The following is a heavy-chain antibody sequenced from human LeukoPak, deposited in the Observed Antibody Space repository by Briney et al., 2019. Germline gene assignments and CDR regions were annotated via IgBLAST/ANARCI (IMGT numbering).Heavy chain of an antibody. CDR2: INPNSGGT. D-gene: IGHD5-18*01. CDR3: ARRIQLWYTVDY. J-gene: IGHJ4*02. Sequence: ASVKVSCKASGYTFTGYYMHWVRQAPGQGLEWMGWINPNSGGTNYAQKFQGRVTMTRDTSISTAYMELSRLRSVDTAVYYCARRIQLWYTVDYWGQGTLVTVSS. CDR1: GYTFTGYY. V-gene: IGHV1-2*02.